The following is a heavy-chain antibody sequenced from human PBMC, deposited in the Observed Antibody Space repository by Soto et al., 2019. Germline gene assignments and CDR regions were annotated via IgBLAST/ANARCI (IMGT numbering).Heavy chain of an antibody. CDR3: TGITWFRGMDV. D-gene: IGHD3-10*01. CDR2: TYYKSKWNN. Sequence: QALSLAWAISGDSVSSNSAACNLIRHSPSRGLEWLGRTYYKSKWNNDYALSVKSRITINPDTSKNQFSLHLYSVTPEDTAVYYCTGITWFRGMDVWGQGTPVTVSS. CDR1: GDSVSSNSAA. J-gene: IGHJ6*02. V-gene: IGHV6-1*01.